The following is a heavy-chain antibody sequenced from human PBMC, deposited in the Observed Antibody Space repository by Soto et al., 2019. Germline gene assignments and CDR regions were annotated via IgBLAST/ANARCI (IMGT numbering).Heavy chain of an antibody. V-gene: IGHV3-21*01. D-gene: IGHD2-21*02. J-gene: IGHJ6*02. CDR2: IGTRSGI. Sequence: GSLRLSCAASGFTFSSYSMHWVRQAPGKGLEWVSSIGTRSGIYYADSVKGRFTISRDNAKNSLSLQMNSMTAEDTAVYYCAREETAWPLAYGLDVWGQGTTVTVSS. CDR3: AREETAWPLAYGLDV. CDR1: GFTFSSYS.